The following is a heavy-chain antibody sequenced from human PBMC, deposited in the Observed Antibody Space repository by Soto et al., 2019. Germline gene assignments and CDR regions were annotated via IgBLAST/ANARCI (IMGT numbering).Heavy chain of an antibody. J-gene: IGHJ5*02. CDR3: AREPWKNWFDP. CDR1: GGSFSGYY. CDR2: INHSGST. D-gene: IGHD1-1*01. V-gene: IGHV4-34*01. Sequence: SETLSLTCAVYGGSFSGYYWSWIRQPPGKGLEWIGEINHSGSTNYNPSLKSRVTISVDTSKNQFSLKLSSVTAADTAVYYCAREPWKNWFDPWGQGTLVTVSS.